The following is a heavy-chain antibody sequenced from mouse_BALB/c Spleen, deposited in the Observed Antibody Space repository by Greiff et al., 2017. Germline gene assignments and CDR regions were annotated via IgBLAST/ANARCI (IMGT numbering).Heavy chain of an antibody. D-gene: IGHD3-1*01. Sequence: VMLVESGPGLVAPSQSLSITCTVSGFSLTSYGVHWVRQPPGKGLEWLGVIWAGGSTNYNSALMSRLSISKDNSKSQVFLKMNSLQTDDTAMYYCARDWLGLREAWFAYWGQGTLVTVSA. CDR3: ARDWLGLREAWFAY. CDR2: IWAGGST. V-gene: IGHV2-9*02. J-gene: IGHJ3*01. CDR1: GFSLTSYG.